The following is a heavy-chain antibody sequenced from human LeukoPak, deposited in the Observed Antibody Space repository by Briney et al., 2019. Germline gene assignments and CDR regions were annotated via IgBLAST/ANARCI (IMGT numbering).Heavy chain of an antibody. CDR2: SYHTGST. V-gene: IGHV4-38-2*02. CDR3: ARDQDYYGSGSYGPDY. D-gene: IGHD3-10*01. J-gene: IGHJ4*02. Sequence: SETLSLTCTVSGYSITTGYYWGWVRQAPGKGLEWIGSSYHTGSTFYNPSLKSRVTISVDTSKNQFSLKLSSVTAADTAVYYCARDQDYYGSGSYGPDYWGQGTLVTVSS. CDR1: GYSITTGYY.